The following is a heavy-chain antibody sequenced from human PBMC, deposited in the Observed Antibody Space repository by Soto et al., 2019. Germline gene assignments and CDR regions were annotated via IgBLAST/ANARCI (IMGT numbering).Heavy chain of an antibody. V-gene: IGHV4-39*01. J-gene: IGHJ4*02. CDR2: IYYSGST. CDR3: ATLYGDYVSY. Sequence: SETLSLTCTVSGVSISSSSYYWGWIRQPPGKGLEWIGSIYYSGSTYYNPSLKSRVTISVDTSKNQFSLKLSSVTAADTAVYYCATLYGDYVSYWGQGTLVTVSS. D-gene: IGHD4-17*01. CDR1: GVSISSSSYY.